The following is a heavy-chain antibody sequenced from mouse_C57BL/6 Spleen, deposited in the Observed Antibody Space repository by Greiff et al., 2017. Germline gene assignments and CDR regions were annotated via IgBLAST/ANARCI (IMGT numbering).Heavy chain of an antibody. CDR3: ARPGSNDYGSSMDY. CDR1: GYTFTSYW. D-gene: IGHD1-1*01. Sequence: QVQLQQPGAELVKPGASVKLSCKASGYTFTSYWMQWVKQRPGQGLEWIGEIDPSDSYTNYNQKFKGKATLTVATSSSTAYMQLSSLTSEDSAFXYCARPGSNDYGSSMDYWGQGTSVTVSS. V-gene: IGHV1-50*01. CDR2: IDPSDSYT. J-gene: IGHJ4*01.